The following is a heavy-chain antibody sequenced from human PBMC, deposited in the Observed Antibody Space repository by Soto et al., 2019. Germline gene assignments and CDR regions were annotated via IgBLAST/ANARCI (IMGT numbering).Heavy chain of an antibody. CDR1: GGTFSSYT. J-gene: IGHJ4*02. D-gene: IGHD3-3*02. V-gene: IGHV1-69*02. Sequence: QVQLVQSGAEVKKPGSSVKVSCKASGGTFSSYTISWVRQAPGQGLEWMGRIIPNVAIANFAQKFRGRVTITADKSTSTAYMELSSRRSEDAAVYYCATIRGGGQGYWGQGTLVTVSS. CDR2: IIPNVAIA. CDR3: ATIRGGGQGY.